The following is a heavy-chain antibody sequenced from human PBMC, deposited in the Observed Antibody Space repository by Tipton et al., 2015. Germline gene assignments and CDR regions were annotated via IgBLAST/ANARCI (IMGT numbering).Heavy chain of an antibody. CDR2: IYHTGGP. CDR1: SGSISSGGYY. CDR3: ARDAGIVAAPSRYFHY. V-gene: IGHV4-61*08. J-gene: IGHJ1*01. Sequence: TLSLTCTISSGSISSGGYYWSWIRQYPGGGLEWVGYIYHTGGPIYNPSLKSRVTISFDRSKNQFSLRPTSVTAADTAMYYCARDAGIVAAPSRYFHYWGQGTLVTVSS. D-gene: IGHD2-15*01.